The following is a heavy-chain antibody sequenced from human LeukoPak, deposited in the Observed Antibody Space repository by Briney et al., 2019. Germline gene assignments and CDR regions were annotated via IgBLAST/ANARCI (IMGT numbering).Heavy chain of an antibody. D-gene: IGHD6-19*01. Sequence: GESLKISCKASGYSFTDHWIGWVRQMPGKGLEWMGIIYPGDSDTRYSPSFQGQVTISADKSISTAYLQWSTLQAPDTAMYYCARGDNSGWYFFDYWGQGTLATVSS. CDR2: IYPGDSDT. V-gene: IGHV5-51*01. J-gene: IGHJ4*02. CDR1: GYSFTDHW. CDR3: ARGDNSGWYFFDY.